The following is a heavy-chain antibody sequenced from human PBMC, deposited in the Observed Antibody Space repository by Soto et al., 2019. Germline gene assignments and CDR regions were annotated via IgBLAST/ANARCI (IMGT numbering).Heavy chain of an antibody. CDR2: VTGSATNI. D-gene: IGHD3-9*01. J-gene: IGHJ4*02. CDR3: AKGGATYGLLTHDY. CDR1: GFPFGAFP. Sequence: EVQLLESGGGLNQPGGSLGSPLEALGFPFGAFPLAWVRRAPGKGLGWVATVTGSATNIYYTDSVKGRFAVSRDNSRDTLYLQMNRLTAEDTAVYYCAKGGATYGLLTHDYWGQGTLVTVSS. V-gene: IGHV3-23*01.